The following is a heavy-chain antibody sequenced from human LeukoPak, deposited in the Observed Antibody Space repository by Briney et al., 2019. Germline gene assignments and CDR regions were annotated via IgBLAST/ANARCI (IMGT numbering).Heavy chain of an antibody. CDR1: GYTFTSYY. V-gene: IGHV1-46*01. D-gene: IGHD3-22*01. Sequence: GSVKVSCKASGYTFTSYYMHWVRQAPGQGLEWMGIINPSGGSTSYAQKFQGRVTMTRDTSTSTVYMELSSLRSEDTAVYYCASYYYDSSGYPYAYYYYGMDVWGQGTTVTVSS. CDR2: INPSGGST. J-gene: IGHJ6*02. CDR3: ASYYYDSSGYPYAYYYYGMDV.